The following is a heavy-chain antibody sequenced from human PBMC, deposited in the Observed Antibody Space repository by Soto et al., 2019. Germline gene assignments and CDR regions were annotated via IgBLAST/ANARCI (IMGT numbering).Heavy chain of an antibody. V-gene: IGHV3-21*04. CDR2: ISSTTNYI. CDR3: ARHAPGHSSGWYLRPAGDWFDP. CDR1: GFTFTRYS. J-gene: IGHJ5*02. D-gene: IGHD6-19*01. Sequence: PGGSLRLSCAASGFTFTRYSMNWVRQAPGQGLEWVSSISSTTNYIYYGDAMKGRVTIARDNAKNSLYLEMNSLRAEDTAVYYCARHAPGHSSGWYLRPAGDWFDPWAQGTLVTVS.